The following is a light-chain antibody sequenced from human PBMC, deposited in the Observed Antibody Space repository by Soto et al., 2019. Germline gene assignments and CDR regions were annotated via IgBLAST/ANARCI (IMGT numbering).Light chain of an antibody. J-gene: IGKJ4*01. CDR3: QKYNSAPPLT. CDR1: QGIRNY. CDR2: AAS. V-gene: IGKV1-27*01. Sequence: DIQMTQSPSSLSASVGDRVNITCRASQGIRNYLAWYQQKPGKVPTLLIYAASTLQSGVPSRFGGSGSGTDFTLTISSLQPEDVATYYCQKYNSAPPLTFGGATKVEIK.